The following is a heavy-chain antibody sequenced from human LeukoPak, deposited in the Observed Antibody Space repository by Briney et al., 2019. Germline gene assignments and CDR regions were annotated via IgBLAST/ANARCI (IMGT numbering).Heavy chain of an antibody. CDR2: IIPIFGTA. V-gene: IGHV1-69*05. CDR1: GGTFSSYA. Sequence: ASVNVSCKASGGTFSSYAISWVRQAPGQGLEWMGGIIPIFGTANYAQKFQGRVTITTDESTSTAYMELSSLRSEDTAVYYCARDLAVAGTRFAFDIWGQGTMVTVSS. J-gene: IGHJ3*02. D-gene: IGHD6-19*01. CDR3: ARDLAVAGTRFAFDI.